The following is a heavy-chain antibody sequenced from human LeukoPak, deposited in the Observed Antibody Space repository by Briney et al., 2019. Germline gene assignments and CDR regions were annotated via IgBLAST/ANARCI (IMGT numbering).Heavy chain of an antibody. CDR2: ISTTSNYI. Sequence: GGSLRLSCAASGFTFSSYSMNWVRQAPGKGLEWVSSISTTSNYIYYADSVKGRFTISRDNAKNSLYLQMNSLRAEDTAVYYCARRLDSSGSAYWGQGTLVTVSS. J-gene: IGHJ4*02. CDR1: GFTFSSYS. D-gene: IGHD6-19*01. V-gene: IGHV3-21*01. CDR3: ARRLDSSGSAY.